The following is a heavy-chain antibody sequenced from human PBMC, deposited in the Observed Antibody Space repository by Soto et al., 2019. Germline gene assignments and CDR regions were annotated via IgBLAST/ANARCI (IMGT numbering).Heavy chain of an antibody. J-gene: IGHJ5*02. CDR1: GYSFTIYW. V-gene: IGHV5-51*01. CDR2: IYPGDSDT. CDR3: ARLYDILANWFDP. Sequence: PGESLKISCNGSGYSFTIYWIGWGRQMPGKGLEWMGIIYPGDSDTRYSPSFQGQVTISADKSISTAYLQWSSLKASDTAMYYCARLYDILANWFDPWGQGTLVTVSS. D-gene: IGHD3-9*01.